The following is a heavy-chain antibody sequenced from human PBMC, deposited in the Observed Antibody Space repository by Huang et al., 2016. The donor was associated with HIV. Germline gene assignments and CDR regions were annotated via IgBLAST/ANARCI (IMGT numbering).Heavy chain of an antibody. CDR1: GYTVSELS. Sequence: QVQLVESGAELKKPGASVRVSCKVSGYTVSELSLHGVRQAPEKGLEWMGGVEPEEVETTDAQRLQGRVTMTEDTSTDTAYMELSSLRPEDTAVYYCATSTPDVGAGVLRSAFDIWGQGTMVTVSS. CDR2: VEPEEVET. V-gene: IGHV1-24*01. J-gene: IGHJ3*02. CDR3: ATSTPDVGAGVLRSAFDI. D-gene: IGHD2-15*01.